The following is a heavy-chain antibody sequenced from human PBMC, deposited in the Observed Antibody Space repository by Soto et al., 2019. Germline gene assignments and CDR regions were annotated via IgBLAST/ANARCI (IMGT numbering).Heavy chain of an antibody. V-gene: IGHV1-69*13. CDR1: GGTFNTHA. CDR3: ARGPNWNARYYYYGMDV. D-gene: IGHD1-1*01. Sequence: SVKVSCKTSGGTFNTHAISWVRQAPGHGFEWMGGIVPIYGIPSHAQKFQGRVTITADEPTTTVYMELSSLRSDGTAVYYCARGPNWNARYYYYGMDVWGQGTTVTVSS. CDR2: IVPIYGIP. J-gene: IGHJ6*02.